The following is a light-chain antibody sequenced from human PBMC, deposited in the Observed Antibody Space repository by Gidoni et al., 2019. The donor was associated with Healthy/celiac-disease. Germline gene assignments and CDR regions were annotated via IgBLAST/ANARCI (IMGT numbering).Light chain of an antibody. J-gene: IGKJ1*01. CDR2: AAS. Sequence: DIQLTQSPSFLSASVGDRVTITCRASQGISSYLAWYQQKPGKAPKLLIYAASTLQSGVPSRFSGSGSGTEFTLTISSLQPEDFATYYCQQLNSYPWTFXYXTKVEIK. V-gene: IGKV1-9*01. CDR1: QGISSY. CDR3: QQLNSYPWT.